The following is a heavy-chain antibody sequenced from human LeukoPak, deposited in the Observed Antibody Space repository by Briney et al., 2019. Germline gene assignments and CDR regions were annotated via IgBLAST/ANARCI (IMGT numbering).Heavy chain of an antibody. Sequence: PGGSLRLSCAASGFTFSSYAMHWVRQAPGKGLEWVAVISYDGSNKYYADSVKGRFTISRDNSKNTLYLQMNSLRAEDTAVYYCAKSLQRGYSYGYDYWGQGTLVTVSS. D-gene: IGHD5-18*01. V-gene: IGHV3-30*04. J-gene: IGHJ4*02. CDR2: ISYDGSNK. CDR1: GFTFSSYA. CDR3: AKSLQRGYSYGYDY.